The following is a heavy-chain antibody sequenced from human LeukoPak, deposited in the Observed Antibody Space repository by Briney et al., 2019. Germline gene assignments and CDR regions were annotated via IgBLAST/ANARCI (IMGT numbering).Heavy chain of an antibody. CDR3: ARDRDLLNNHDAFDI. J-gene: IGHJ3*02. CDR2: INPSGGST. Sequence: ASVKVSCKASGYTFTSYYMHWVRQAPGQGLEWMGIINPSGGSTSYAQKFQGRVTMTGDTSTSTVYMELSSLRSEDTAVYYCARDRDLLNNHDAFDIWGQGTMVTVSS. V-gene: IGHV1-46*01. CDR1: GYTFTSYY. D-gene: IGHD3-9*01.